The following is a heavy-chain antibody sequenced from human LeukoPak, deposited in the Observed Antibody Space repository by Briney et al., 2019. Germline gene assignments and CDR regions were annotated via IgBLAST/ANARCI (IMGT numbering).Heavy chain of an antibody. CDR2: VNAGNGNT. CDR3: ARILWFGELSLNY. CDR1: GYTFTSYA. D-gene: IGHD3-10*01. Sequence: ASVKVPCKASGYTFTSYAMHWVRQAPGQRLEWMGWVNAGNGNTKYSQKFQGRVTITRDTSASTAYMELSSLRSEDTAVYYCARILWFGELSLNYWGQGTLVTVSS. J-gene: IGHJ4*02. V-gene: IGHV1-3*01.